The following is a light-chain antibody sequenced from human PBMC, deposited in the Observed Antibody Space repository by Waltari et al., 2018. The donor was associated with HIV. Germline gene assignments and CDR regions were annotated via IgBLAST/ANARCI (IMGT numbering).Light chain of an antibody. V-gene: IGKV2-28*01. CDR3: MQFLQTPPT. CDR2: LGS. CDR1: QTLRHSSGFDY. Sequence: IVLTQSPLSLPVIPGEPASLSCRSRQTLRHSSGFDYLDWYLQKPGQAPQLLIYLGSHRASGVSDRLSGGGSGTHFTLNLTRVEPEDVGVYFCMQFLQTPPTFGGGTKVEIK. J-gene: IGKJ4*01.